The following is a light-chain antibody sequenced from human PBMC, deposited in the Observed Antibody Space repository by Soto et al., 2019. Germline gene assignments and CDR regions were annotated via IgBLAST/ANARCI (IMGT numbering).Light chain of an antibody. CDR2: ADN. V-gene: IGLV1-44*01. CDR3: AAWDDSLNGFV. J-gene: IGLJ1*01. Sequence: QSVLTQPPSASGTPGQRVSISCSGSSSNIGSNSVQWHQQLPGTAPNLLICADNQRPSGVPDRFSGSKSGTSASLAITGLQSGDEADYYCAAWDDSLNGFVFGTGTKLTVL. CDR1: SSNIGSNS.